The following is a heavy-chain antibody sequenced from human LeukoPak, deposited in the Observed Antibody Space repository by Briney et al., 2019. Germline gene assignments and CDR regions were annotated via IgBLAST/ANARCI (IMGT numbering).Heavy chain of an antibody. CDR2: ISYDGSNK. CDR3: ARDRGTATYTWLDP. V-gene: IGHV3-30-3*01. J-gene: IGHJ5*02. CDR1: GFTFSSYA. Sequence: GGSLRLSCAASGFTFSSYAMHWVRQAPGKGLEWVAVISYDGSNKYYADSVKGRFTISRDNSKNTLYLQMNSLRAEDTAVYYCARDRGTATYTWLDPWGQGTLVTVST. D-gene: IGHD2-8*02.